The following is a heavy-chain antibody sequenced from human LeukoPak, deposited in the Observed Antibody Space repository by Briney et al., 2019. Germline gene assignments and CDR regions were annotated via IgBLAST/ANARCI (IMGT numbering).Heavy chain of an antibody. Sequence: SETLSLTCTVSGGSISSYYWSWIRQPPGKGLEWIGYIYYSGSTNYNPSLKSRVTISVDTSKNQFSLKLSSVTAADTAVYYCARVSGSYDLVMDYWGQGTLVTVSS. J-gene: IGHJ4*02. CDR1: GGSISSYY. CDR3: ARVSGSYDLVMDY. V-gene: IGHV4-59*01. D-gene: IGHD1-26*01. CDR2: IYYSGST.